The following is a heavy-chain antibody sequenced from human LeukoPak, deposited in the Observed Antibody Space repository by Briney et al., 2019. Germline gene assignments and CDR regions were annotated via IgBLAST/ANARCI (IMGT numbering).Heavy chain of an antibody. V-gene: IGHV3-33*01. CDR2: IWYDGSNK. Sequence: GGSLRLPCAASGFTFSSYGMHWVRQAPGKGLEWVAVIWYDGSNKYYADSVKGRFTISRDNSKNTLYLQMNSLRAEDTAVYYCGGYCSSTSCYGSDYWGQGTLVTVSS. D-gene: IGHD2-2*01. CDR3: GGYCSSTSCYGSDY. CDR1: GFTFSSYG. J-gene: IGHJ4*02.